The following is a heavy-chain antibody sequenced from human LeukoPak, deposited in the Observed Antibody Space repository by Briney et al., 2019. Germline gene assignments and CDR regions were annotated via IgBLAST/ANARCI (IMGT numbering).Heavy chain of an antibody. CDR3: AKDIHYFQSDY. J-gene: IGHJ4*02. V-gene: IGHV3-73*01. D-gene: IGHD3-10*01. CDR1: GFTFSGSA. Sequence: GGSLRLSCAASGFTFSGSAMHWVRQASGKGLEWVGRIRSKANSYATAYAASVKGRFTISRDDSKNTAYLQMSSLKTEDTAVYYCAKDIHYFQSDYWGQGTLVTVSS. CDR2: IRSKANSYAT.